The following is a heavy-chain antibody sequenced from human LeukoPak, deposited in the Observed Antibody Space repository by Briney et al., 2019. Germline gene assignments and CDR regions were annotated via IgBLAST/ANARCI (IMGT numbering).Heavy chain of an antibody. V-gene: IGHV3-30*04. CDR1: GFTFTTFP. D-gene: IGHD6-19*01. Sequence: GGSLRLSCAVSGFTFTTFPMHWVRQPPGKGLEWVAVISYDGTDKYYADSVKGRFTISRDNSKSTLYLQMDSLRAEDTAVYYCASPNSMAGTHYFHYWGQGTLVTVSS. CDR3: ASPNSMAGTHYFHY. J-gene: IGHJ4*02. CDR2: ISYDGTDK.